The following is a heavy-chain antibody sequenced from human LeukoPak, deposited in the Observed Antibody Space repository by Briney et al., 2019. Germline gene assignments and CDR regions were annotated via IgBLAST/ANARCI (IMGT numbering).Heavy chain of an antibody. CDR2: LYHSGTI. Sequence: PSETLSLTCTVSGDSLRTTTYYWNWIRQPPGKGLEWIGGLYHSGTIYYNPSLKSRVTISADKSKNHFSLKLTSVTAADTAVYYCARDRELAALDPWGQGTLVIVSS. J-gene: IGHJ5*02. CDR3: ARDRELAALDP. V-gene: IGHV4-39*07. D-gene: IGHD1-26*01. CDR1: GDSLRTTTYY.